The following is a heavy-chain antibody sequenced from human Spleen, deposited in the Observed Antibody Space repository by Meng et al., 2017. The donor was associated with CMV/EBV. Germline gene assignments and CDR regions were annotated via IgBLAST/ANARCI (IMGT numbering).Heavy chain of an antibody. V-gene: IGHV4-39*07. CDR2: IYYSGST. CDR3: ARGRGDDLWSGFYYYFDN. CDR1: GGSISSSSYY. Sequence: SETLSLTCTVSGGSISSSSYYWGWIRQPPGKGLEWIGSIYYSGSTNYNPSLKSRVTMSVDTSRSQFSLNLTSVTAADTAIYYCARGRGDDLWSGFYYYFDNWGQGALVTVSS. J-gene: IGHJ4*02. D-gene: IGHD3-3*01.